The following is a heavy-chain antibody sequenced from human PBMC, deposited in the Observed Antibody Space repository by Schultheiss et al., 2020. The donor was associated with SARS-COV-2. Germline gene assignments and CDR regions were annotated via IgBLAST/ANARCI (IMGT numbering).Heavy chain of an antibody. D-gene: IGHD6-6*01. Sequence: GSLRLSCAVYGGSFSGYYWSWIRQPAGKGLEWIGRIYTSGSTNYNPSLKSRVTISVDTSKNQFSLKLSSVTAADTAVYYCAGGSSSAASDYWGQGTLVTVSS. V-gene: IGHV4-59*10. CDR1: GGSFSGYY. CDR3: AGGSSSAASDY. J-gene: IGHJ4*02. CDR2: IYTSGST.